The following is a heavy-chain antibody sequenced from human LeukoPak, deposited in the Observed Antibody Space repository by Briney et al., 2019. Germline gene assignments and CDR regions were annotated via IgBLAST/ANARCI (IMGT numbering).Heavy chain of an antibody. D-gene: IGHD6-13*01. CDR2: IYYSGST. CDR3: AKAQGAAGSNWFDP. J-gene: IGHJ5*02. V-gene: IGHV4-39*07. CDR1: GGSISSSSYY. Sequence: SETLSLTCTVSGGSISSSSYYWGWIRQPPGKWPEWIGSIYYSGSTFYNPSLKSRLTISLDTSKNQFSLELTSMIEADTAVYYCAKAQGAAGSNWFDPWGQGTLVTVSS.